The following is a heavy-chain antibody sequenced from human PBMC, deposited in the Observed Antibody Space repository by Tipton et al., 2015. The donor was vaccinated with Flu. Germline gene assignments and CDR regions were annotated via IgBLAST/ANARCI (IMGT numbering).Heavy chain of an antibody. D-gene: IGHD3-22*01. CDR1: GDSVGSAYY. CDR2: SYHTGNA. J-gene: IGHJ4*02. V-gene: IGHV4-38-2*01. CDR3: ARLRRSEDYYDSSGPFSYCDY. Sequence: TLSLTCFVSGDSVGSAYYWGWIRQSPGKGLEWIGNSYHTGNAYYNPTLKSRVTISVDRSKNQFSLKLISVTAADTAVYYCARLRRSEDYYDSSGPFSYCDYWGQGTLVTVSS.